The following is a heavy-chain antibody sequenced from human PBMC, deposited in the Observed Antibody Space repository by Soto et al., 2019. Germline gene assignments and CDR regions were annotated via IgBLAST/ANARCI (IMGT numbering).Heavy chain of an antibody. Sequence: ASVKVSCKASGYTFTSYYMHWVRQAPGQGLEWMGIINPSGGSTSYAQKFQGRVTMTRDTSTSTVYMELSSLRSEDTAVYYCARDIPSYDILTGYDPTYYYYGMDVWGQGTTVTVSS. CDR3: ARDIPSYDILTGYDPTYYYYGMDV. CDR2: INPSGGST. J-gene: IGHJ6*02. CDR1: GYTFTSYY. V-gene: IGHV1-46*03. D-gene: IGHD3-9*01.